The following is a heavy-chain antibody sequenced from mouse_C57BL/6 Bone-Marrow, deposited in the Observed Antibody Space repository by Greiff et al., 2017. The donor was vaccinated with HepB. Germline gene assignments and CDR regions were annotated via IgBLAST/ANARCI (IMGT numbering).Heavy chain of an antibody. CDR2: INPNYGTT. D-gene: IGHD1-1*01. V-gene: IGHV1-39*01. J-gene: IGHJ4*01. Sequence: VQLQQSGPELVKPGASVKISCKASGYSFTDYNMNWVKQSNGRSLEWIGVINPNYGTTSYNQKFKGKATLTVDQSSSTAYMQLNSLTSEDSAVYYCARSFITTVAPYAMDYWGQGTSVTVSS. CDR3: ARSFITTVAPYAMDY. CDR1: GYSFTDYN.